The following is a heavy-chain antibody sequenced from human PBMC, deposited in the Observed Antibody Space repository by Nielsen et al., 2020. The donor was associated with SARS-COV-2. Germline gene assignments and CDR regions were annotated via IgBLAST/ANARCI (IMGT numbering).Heavy chain of an antibody. J-gene: IGHJ3*02. CDR3: ARGRIQLWYNDAFDI. CDR1: GGSFSGYY. Sequence: GSLRLSCAVYGGSFSGYYWSWIHQPPGKGLEWIGEINHSGSTNYNPSLKSRVTISVDTSKNQFSLKLSSVTAADTAVYYCARGRIQLWYNDAFDIWGQGTMVTVSS. D-gene: IGHD5-18*01. CDR2: INHSGST. V-gene: IGHV4-34*01.